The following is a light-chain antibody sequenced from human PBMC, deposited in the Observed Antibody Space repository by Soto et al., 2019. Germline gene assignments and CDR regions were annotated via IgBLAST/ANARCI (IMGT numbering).Light chain of an antibody. CDR1: QSISNR. CDR2: KAS. CDR3: QQYNTYSWT. V-gene: IGKV1-5*03. J-gene: IGKJ1*01. Sequence: DIQMTQFPSTLSASVGDRVTITCRASQSISNRLAWFQQKSGEAPNLLIHKASSLESGVPSRFSGSGSGTEFTLTISSLQPDDFAPYYCQQYNTYSWTFGQGTKVEI.